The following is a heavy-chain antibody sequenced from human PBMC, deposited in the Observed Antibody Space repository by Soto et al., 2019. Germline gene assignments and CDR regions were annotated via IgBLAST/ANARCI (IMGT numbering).Heavy chain of an antibody. Sequence: QVQLVESGGGVVQPGRSLRLSCAASGLRFTSYSMHWVRQAPGKGLEWVAVISYDGNNAYYADSVKGRFTVSRDNSKNTLYLQMNSLTIEDTAVCYCASQFGEYPWDDWGQGTLVTVSS. CDR1: GLRFTSYS. V-gene: IGHV3-30-3*01. J-gene: IGHJ4*02. CDR3: ASQFGEYPWDD. CDR2: ISYDGNNA. D-gene: IGHD4-17*01.